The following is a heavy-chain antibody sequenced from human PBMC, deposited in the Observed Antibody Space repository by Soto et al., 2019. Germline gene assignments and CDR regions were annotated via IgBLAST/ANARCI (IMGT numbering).Heavy chain of an antibody. CDR1: GFSLSTNGVG. V-gene: IGHV2-5*02. CDR2: IYWDDDK. D-gene: IGHD6-6*01. J-gene: IGHJ3*01. CDR3: VHRRARTAGRNDAYDV. Sequence: QITLKESGPPLVKPTQTLTLTCIFSGFSLSTNGVGVGWIRQPPGKSLEWLALIYWDDDKRYSPSLKTRLTLTKDTSKNQVVLTMTNLDPVDTATYYCVHRRARTAGRNDAYDVWGQGTMVVVSS.